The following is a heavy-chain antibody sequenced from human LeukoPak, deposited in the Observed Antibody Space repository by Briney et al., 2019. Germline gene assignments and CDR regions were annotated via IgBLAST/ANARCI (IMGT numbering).Heavy chain of an antibody. D-gene: IGHD6-6*01. J-gene: IGHJ6*03. CDR1: GFTFSSYV. CDR2: ISGSGGST. CDR3: AKEGRASSRHFFYYLEV. V-gene: IGHV3-23*01. Sequence: GGSLRLSCAASGFTFSSYVMSWVRQAPGKGLEWVSVISGSGGSTYSTDSVKGRFTISRDNSDNTLYLQMNSLKVEDTAVYYCAKEGRASSRHFFYYLEVWGKGTTVTVSS.